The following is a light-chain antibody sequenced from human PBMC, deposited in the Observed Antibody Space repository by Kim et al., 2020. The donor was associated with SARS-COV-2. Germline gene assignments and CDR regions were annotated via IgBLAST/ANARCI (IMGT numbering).Light chain of an antibody. J-gene: IGKJ5*01. CDR2: RTS. CDR1: QSINRW. V-gene: IGKV1-5*03. Sequence: DIQMTQSPSTLSASVGERVTITCRASQSINRWLAWYQHKPGRAPKLLIYRTSTLGSGVPLRFTGGGSGTEFTLTISSLQSDDFATYYCQLYNSYSSITFGQGTRLELK. CDR3: QLYNSYSSIT.